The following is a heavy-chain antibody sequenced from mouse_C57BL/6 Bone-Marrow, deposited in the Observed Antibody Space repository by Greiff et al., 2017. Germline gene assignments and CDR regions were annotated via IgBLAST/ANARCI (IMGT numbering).Heavy chain of an antibody. V-gene: IGHV1-50*01. CDR3: ARRGVLRPFAY. D-gene: IGHD1-2*01. CDR1: GYTFTSYW. CDR2: IDPSDSYT. J-gene: IGHJ3*01. Sequence: QVQLQQPGAELVKPGASVKLSCKASGYTFTSYWMQWVKQRPGQGLEWIGEIDPSDSYTNYNQKFKGKATLTVDTSSSTAYMQLSSLTSEDSAVYYCARRGVLRPFAYGGQGTLVTVSA.